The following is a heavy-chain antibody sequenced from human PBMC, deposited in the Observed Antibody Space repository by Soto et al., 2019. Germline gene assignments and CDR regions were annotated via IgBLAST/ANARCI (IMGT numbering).Heavy chain of an antibody. CDR3: ARGGAVAGPFGY. J-gene: IGHJ4*02. D-gene: IGHD6-19*01. CDR2: INHSGST. V-gene: IGHV4-34*01. CDR1: GESVKSYD. Sequence: PSYSPALSRALCGESVKSYDFTGTRQPPVKGLEWIGEINHSGSTNYNPSLKSRVTISVDASKNLFSLKLSSVTAADTAVYYCARGGAVAGPFGYWGQRTHVTVPS.